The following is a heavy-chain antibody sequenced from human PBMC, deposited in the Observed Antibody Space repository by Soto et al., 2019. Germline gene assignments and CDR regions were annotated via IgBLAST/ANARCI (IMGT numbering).Heavy chain of an antibody. V-gene: IGHV4-59*08. J-gene: IGHJ6*03. CDR2: IYYSGST. D-gene: IGHD3-10*01. CDR1: GGSISSYY. CDR3: ARHMHGAGGGDYMDV. Sequence: QVQLQESGPGLVKPSETLSLTCTVSGGSISSYYWSWIRQPPGKGLEWIGYIYYSGSTNYNPSLKGRVTISGDPSKNQFSLKLSSVTAADTAVYYWARHMHGAGGGDYMDVWGKGTTVTVSS.